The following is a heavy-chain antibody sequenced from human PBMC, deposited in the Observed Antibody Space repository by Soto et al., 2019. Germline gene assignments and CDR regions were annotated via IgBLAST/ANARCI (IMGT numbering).Heavy chain of an antibody. J-gene: IGHJ5*02. CDR3: ARVRLTMVGGVIIGPNCLDP. D-gene: IGHD3-10*01. Sequence: SVKVSCKASGGTFSSYAISWVRQAPGQGLEWMGGIIPIFGTANYAQKLQGRVTITADESTSTAYMELSSLRSEDTAVYYCARVRLTMVGGVIIGPNCLDPWGKGTLATVPS. CDR1: GGTFSSYA. V-gene: IGHV1-69*13. CDR2: IIPIFGTA.